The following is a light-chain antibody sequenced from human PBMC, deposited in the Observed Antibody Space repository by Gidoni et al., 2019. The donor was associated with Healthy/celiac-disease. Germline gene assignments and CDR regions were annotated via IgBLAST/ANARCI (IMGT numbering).Light chain of an antibody. CDR2: GNN. Sequence: QSVLTQPPSVSVPPGQRVTISCTGSSSNIGAGYDVHWYQQLPGTAPKLLIYGNNKRPSGVPDRFSCSKSGTSASLAIAGLQAEDEADYYCQSYDSSLSEVVFGGGTKLPVL. CDR1: SSNIGAGYD. CDR3: QSYDSSLSEVV. V-gene: IGLV1-40*01. J-gene: IGLJ2*01.